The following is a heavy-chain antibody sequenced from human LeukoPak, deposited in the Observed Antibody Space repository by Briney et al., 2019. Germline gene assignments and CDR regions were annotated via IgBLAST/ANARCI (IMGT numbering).Heavy chain of an antibody. V-gene: IGHV4-61*02. J-gene: IGHJ6*02. Sequence: PSQTLSLPCTLSGGSISSGSYFWRWIRQPAGKGLEWLGRIYTCGSTNYNPSLKSRVTISVDTSKNQFSLKLSSMTAADTAVYYCAREVDDYGSGMEGYYYYGMDVWGQGTTVTVSS. CDR3: AREVDDYGSGMEGYYYYGMDV. D-gene: IGHD3-10*01. CDR1: GGSISSGSYF. CDR2: IYTCGST.